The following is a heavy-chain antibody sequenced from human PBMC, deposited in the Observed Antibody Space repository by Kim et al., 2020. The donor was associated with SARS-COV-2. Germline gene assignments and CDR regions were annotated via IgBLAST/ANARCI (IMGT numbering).Heavy chain of an antibody. J-gene: IGHJ6*02. CDR1: GGSFSSGGYY. CDR2: IYYSGST. CDR3: ARGYCSGGSCYYSYYYYGMDV. Sequence: SETLSLTCTVSGGSFSSGGYYWSWIRQHPGKGLEWIGYIYYSGSTYYNPSLKSRVTISVDTSKNQFSLKLSSVTAADTAVYYCARGYCSGGSCYYSYYYYGMDVWGQGTTVTVSS. V-gene: IGHV4-31*03. D-gene: IGHD2-15*01.